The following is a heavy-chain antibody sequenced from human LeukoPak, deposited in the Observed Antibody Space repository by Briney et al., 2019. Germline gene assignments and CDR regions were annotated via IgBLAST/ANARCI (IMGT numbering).Heavy chain of an antibody. CDR3: AKLYSGYDYYFDY. CDR1: GFTFSSYA. CDR2: ISGSGGST. D-gene: IGHD5-12*01. Sequence: PGGSLRLSCAASGFTFSSYAMSWVRQAPGKGLEWVSAISGSGGSTYYADSVKGRFTISRDNSKNTLYLQMNSLRAEDAAVYYCAKLYSGYDYYFDYWGQGTLVTVSS. J-gene: IGHJ4*02. V-gene: IGHV3-23*01.